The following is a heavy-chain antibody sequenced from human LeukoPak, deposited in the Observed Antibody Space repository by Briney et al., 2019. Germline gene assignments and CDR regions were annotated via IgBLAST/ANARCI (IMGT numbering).Heavy chain of an antibody. Sequence: PSETLSLTCTVSGGSISSYYWSWIRQPPGKGLEWIGYIYYSGSTNYNPSLKSRVTISVDTSKNQFSLKLSSVTAADTAVYYCARGIVVVVAAKTDYYYYYYMDVWGKGTTVTVSS. V-gene: IGHV4-59*08. CDR3: ARGIVVVVAAKTDYYYYYYMDV. CDR1: GGSISSYY. CDR2: IYYSGST. D-gene: IGHD2-15*01. J-gene: IGHJ6*03.